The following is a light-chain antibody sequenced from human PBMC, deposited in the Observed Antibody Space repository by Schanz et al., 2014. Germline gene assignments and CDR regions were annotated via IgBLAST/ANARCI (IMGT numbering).Light chain of an antibody. CDR3: SSYTSSSTLEV. J-gene: IGLJ2*01. CDR1: SSDIGRYNY. V-gene: IGLV2-8*01. CDR2: DVT. Sequence: QSALTQPPSASGSPGQSVTISCTGTSSDIGRYNYVSWYQHHPGKAPKLLIYDVTKRPSGVPDRFSGSKSGNTASLTVSGLQAEDEADYYCSSYTSSSTLEVFGGGTKLTVL.